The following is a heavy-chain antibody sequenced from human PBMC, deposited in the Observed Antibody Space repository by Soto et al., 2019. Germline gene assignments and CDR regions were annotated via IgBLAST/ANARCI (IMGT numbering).Heavy chain of an antibody. V-gene: IGHV3-53*01. CDR1: GVSVSSNY. D-gene: IGHD1-26*01. J-gene: IGHJ6*02. CDR2: LFSGGST. CDR3: TRDQSIVGATGGAYFYYGMDV. Sequence: PGGSLRLSCEVSGVSVSSNYISWVRQAPGKGLEWVSALFSGGSTYYADSVQGRFTISRDTSKSTVYLQMHSLTAEDTAVYYCTRDQSIVGATGGAYFYYGMDVWGQGTTVTVSS.